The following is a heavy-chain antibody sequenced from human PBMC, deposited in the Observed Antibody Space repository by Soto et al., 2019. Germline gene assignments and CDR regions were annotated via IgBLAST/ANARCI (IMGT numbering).Heavy chain of an antibody. J-gene: IGHJ4*02. CDR2: ISYDGSNK. D-gene: IGHD5-18*01. CDR3: AKSYWLRGYSYGGFDY. V-gene: IGHV3-30*18. CDR1: GFTFSSYG. Sequence: GGSLRLSCAASGFTFSSYGMHWVRQAPGKGLEWVAVISYDGSNKYYADSVKGRFTISRDNSKTTLYLQMNSLRAEDTAVYYCAKSYWLRGYSYGGFDYWGQGTLVTVSS.